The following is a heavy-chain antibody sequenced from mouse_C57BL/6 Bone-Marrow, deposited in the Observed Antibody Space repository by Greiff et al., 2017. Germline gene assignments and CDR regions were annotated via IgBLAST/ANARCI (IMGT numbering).Heavy chain of an antibody. D-gene: IGHD1-1*01. V-gene: IGHV7-3*01. CDR2: IRNKANGYTT. CDR3: ARNYYGSSCAMDY. J-gene: IGHJ4*01. CDR1: GFTITDYY. Sequence: EVHLVESGGGLVQPGGSLSLSCAASGFTITDYYMSWVRQPPGKALEWLGFIRNKANGYTTESGVSVKGRFTISRDNSKSILYLQMNALRAEDSATYYSARNYYGSSCAMDYWGQGTSVTVSS.